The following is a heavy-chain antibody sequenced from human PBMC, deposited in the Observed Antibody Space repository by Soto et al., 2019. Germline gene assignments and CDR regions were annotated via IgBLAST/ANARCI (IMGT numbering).Heavy chain of an antibody. D-gene: IGHD1-26*01. CDR2: IYSGVST. CDR3: ARTSYYDPSVGDAFHI. J-gene: IGHJ3*02. V-gene: IGHV3-53*01. Sequence: PXGSLRLPCAASGFTFSSNYMRWIRKAPGKGLEWVSVIYSGVSTYSADSVKGRFTISRDNSKNTLYLQMNSLRAEATAVYYCARTSYYDPSVGDAFHISGQGTMVTV. CDR1: GFTFSSNY.